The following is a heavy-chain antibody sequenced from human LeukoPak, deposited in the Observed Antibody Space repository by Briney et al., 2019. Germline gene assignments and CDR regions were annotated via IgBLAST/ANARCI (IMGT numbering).Heavy chain of an antibody. D-gene: IGHD6-13*01. Sequence: ASVKVSCKASGYTFTSYYMHWVRQAPGQGLEWMGIINPSGGSTNYAQKFQGRVTMTRDTSTSTVYMELSSLRSEDTAVYYCARGAAGQQLVRFWFDPWGQGTLVTVSS. CDR3: ARGAAGQQLVRFWFDP. CDR1: GYTFTSYY. V-gene: IGHV1-46*01. J-gene: IGHJ5*02. CDR2: INPSGGST.